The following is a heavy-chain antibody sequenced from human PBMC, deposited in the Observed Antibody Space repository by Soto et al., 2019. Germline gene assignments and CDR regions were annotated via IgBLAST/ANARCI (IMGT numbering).Heavy chain of an antibody. CDR3: GRYNANSGTGDY. CDR2: INSDASVI. J-gene: IGHJ4*02. D-gene: IGHD1-26*01. V-gene: IGHV3-74*01. Sequence: EVQLEESGGGLVQPGGSLRLSCVASGFTFSNSWMHWVRQTPGKGLVWVSRINSDASVINYADSVRGRFTISRDNAKNTLYLQMNSLRAEDTAVYYCGRYNANSGTGDYWGQGTLVTVSS. CDR1: GFTFSNSW.